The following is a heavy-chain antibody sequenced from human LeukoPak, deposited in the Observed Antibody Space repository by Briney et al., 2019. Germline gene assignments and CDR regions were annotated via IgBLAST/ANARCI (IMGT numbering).Heavy chain of an antibody. J-gene: IGHJ4*02. D-gene: IGHD6-19*01. CDR2: IFGSGGST. CDR1: GFTFSSYA. CDR3: AKATTGYSSGRFPGWPVDY. Sequence: PGGSLRLSCAASGFTFSSYAMYWVRQAPGEGLEWVSGIFGSGGSTHYADSVKGRFTISRDNSTNTVYLQMNSLRAEDTAVYYCAKATTGYSSGRFPGWPVDYRGQGTLVTVSS. V-gene: IGHV3-23*01.